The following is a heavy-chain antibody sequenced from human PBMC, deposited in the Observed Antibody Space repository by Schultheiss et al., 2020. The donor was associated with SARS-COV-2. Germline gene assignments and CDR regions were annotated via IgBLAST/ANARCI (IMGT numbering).Heavy chain of an antibody. CDR3: ARSGRLYSSGWLNYGMDV. D-gene: IGHD6-19*01. CDR2: IYYSGST. J-gene: IGHJ6*02. V-gene: IGHV4-31*11. CDR1: GGSISSGGYY. Sequence: SETLSLTCAVYGGSISSGGYYWSWIRQHPGKGLEWIGYIYYSGSTYYNPSLKSRVTISVDTSKNQFSLKLSSVTAADTAVYYCARSGRLYSSGWLNYGMDVWGQGTTVTVSS.